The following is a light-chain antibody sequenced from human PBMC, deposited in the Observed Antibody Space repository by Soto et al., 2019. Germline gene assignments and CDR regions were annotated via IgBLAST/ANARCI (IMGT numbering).Light chain of an antibody. V-gene: IGLV2-14*01. Sequence: QSALTQPASVSGSPGQSITISCAGTTSDVGDYSYVSWYQQHPGKVPKLIICGVSRRPSGVSHRFSGSKSANTATQTISGLQAEDDGDYCCSSFTSSSTLVFGGGTKVTVL. CDR3: SSFTSSSTLV. J-gene: IGLJ3*02. CDR1: TSDVGDYSY. CDR2: GVS.